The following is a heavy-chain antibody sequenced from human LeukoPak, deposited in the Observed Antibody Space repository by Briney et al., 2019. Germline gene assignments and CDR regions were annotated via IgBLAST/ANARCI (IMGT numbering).Heavy chain of an antibody. V-gene: IGHV3-30*04. CDR2: ISYDESNK. J-gene: IGHJ4*02. Sequence: GRSLRLSCAASGFTFSSYAMHWVRQAPGKGLEWVAVISYDESNKYYADSVKGRFTISRDNSKNTLYLQMNSLRAEDTAIYYCAKDLCGGDCNQQDYWGQGILVTVSS. CDR3: AKDLCGGDCNQQDY. D-gene: IGHD2-21*02. CDR1: GFTFSSYA.